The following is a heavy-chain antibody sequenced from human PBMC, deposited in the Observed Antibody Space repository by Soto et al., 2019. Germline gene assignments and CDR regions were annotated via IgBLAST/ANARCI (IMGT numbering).Heavy chain of an antibody. V-gene: IGHV1-18*01. CDR2: ISAYNGNT. J-gene: IGHJ4*02. Sequence: QVQLVQSGAEVKKPGASVKVSCKASGYSFTRYYSNWVRQAPGQGLEWMGWISAYNGNTHYEEKLQGRVTLTTDTSTSTAYMELRSVRSDDTAVYFCARGGQWDFLSDYWGQGTLVTVSS. CDR3: ARGGQWDFLSDY. CDR1: GYSFTRYY. D-gene: IGHD1-26*01.